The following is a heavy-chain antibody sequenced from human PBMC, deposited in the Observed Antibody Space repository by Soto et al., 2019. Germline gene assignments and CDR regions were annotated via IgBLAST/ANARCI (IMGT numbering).Heavy chain of an antibody. Sequence: GASVKVSCKASGGTFSSYAISWVRQAPGQGLEWMGGIIPIFGTANYAQKFQGRVTITADKSTSTAYMELSSLRSEDTAVYYCARDIGSGYINWFDPWGQGTLVTVSS. CDR1: GGTFSSYA. J-gene: IGHJ5*02. CDR3: ARDIGSGYINWFDP. D-gene: IGHD3-22*01. CDR2: IIPIFGTA. V-gene: IGHV1-69*06.